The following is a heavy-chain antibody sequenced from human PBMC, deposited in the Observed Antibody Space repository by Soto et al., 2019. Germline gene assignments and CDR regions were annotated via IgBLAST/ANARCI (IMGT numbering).Heavy chain of an antibody. CDR1: GFTFSRYS. CDR2: ISSGRTYT. Sequence: PGGSLRLSCAASGFTFSRYSMNWVRQAPGKGLEWVSSISSGRTYTDYADSVKGRFTISGDNAKNSLYLQMNSLRAEDTAVYYCATAGSGYYYDYSRQGTLDTVAS. D-gene: IGHD3-22*01. CDR3: ATAGSGYYYDY. J-gene: IGHJ4*02. V-gene: IGHV3-21*01.